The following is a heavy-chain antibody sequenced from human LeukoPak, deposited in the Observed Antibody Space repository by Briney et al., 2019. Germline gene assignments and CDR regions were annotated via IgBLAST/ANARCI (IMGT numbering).Heavy chain of an antibody. CDR3: ARVISPGVGDY. V-gene: IGHV1-18*01. J-gene: IGHJ4*02. Sequence: ASVRVSCKASGYTFTGSGISWVRQAPGQGLEWVGWISVYNGNTDYAQKLQGRVTMTTDTSTSTAYMELRSLRSDDTAVYYCARVISPGVGDYWGQGTLVPVSS. CDR2: ISVYNGNT. CDR1: GYTFTGSG. D-gene: IGHD3-16*01.